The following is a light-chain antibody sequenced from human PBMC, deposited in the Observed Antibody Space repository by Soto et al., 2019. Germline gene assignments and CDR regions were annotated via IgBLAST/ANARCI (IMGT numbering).Light chain of an antibody. CDR1: QSVSSS. CDR2: AAS. Sequence: EIVMTQSPATLSVSPGERATLSCRASQSVSSSLAWYQQKPGQAPRLLIYAASTRATGIPARFSGSGSATEFTLTISSLQSEDFAVYYYQQYNNWPRTFGQGTKVEIK. V-gene: IGKV3-15*01. J-gene: IGKJ1*01. CDR3: QQYNNWPRT.